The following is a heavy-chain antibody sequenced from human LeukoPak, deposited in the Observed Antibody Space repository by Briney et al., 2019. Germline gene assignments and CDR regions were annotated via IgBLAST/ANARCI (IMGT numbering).Heavy chain of an antibody. CDR3: ARGITVATGNWFDP. J-gene: IGHJ5*02. D-gene: IGHD4-23*01. V-gene: IGHV4-59*08. Sequence: SETLSLTCTVSGGSISSYCWSWIRQPPGKGLEWIGYIYYSGSTNYNPSLKSRVTISVDTSKNQFSLKLSSVTAADTAVYYCARGITVATGNWFDPWGQGTLVTVSS. CDR1: GGSISSYC. CDR2: IYYSGST.